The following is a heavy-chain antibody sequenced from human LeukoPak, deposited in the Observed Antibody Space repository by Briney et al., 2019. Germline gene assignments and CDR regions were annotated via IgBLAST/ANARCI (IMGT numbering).Heavy chain of an antibody. Sequence: PGGSLRLSCAASGFTLSSYWMSWVRQAPGKGLEWVANIKQDGSEKYYVDCVKGRFTISRDNAKNSLYLQMNSLRAEDTAVYYCARDYPKQWLVEWHAFDIWGQGTMVTVSS. CDR3: ARDYPKQWLVEWHAFDI. CDR1: GFTLSSYW. J-gene: IGHJ3*02. D-gene: IGHD6-19*01. CDR2: IKQDGSEK. V-gene: IGHV3-7*01.